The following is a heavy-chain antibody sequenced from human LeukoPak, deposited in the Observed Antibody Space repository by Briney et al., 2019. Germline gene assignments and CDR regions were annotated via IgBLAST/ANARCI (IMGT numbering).Heavy chain of an antibody. CDR2: IKTRPDNYAT. Sequence: AGSLRFSCAASGFSFSASAIHWVRQPSGKGLEWVGRIKTRPDNYATAFAASVKGRFTISRDDSKNTAYLQMDSLKTEDTAVYYCTRLDDFLTGFDCWGQGTLVTVSS. CDR3: TRLDDFLTGFDC. D-gene: IGHD3-9*01. V-gene: IGHV3-73*01. J-gene: IGHJ4*02. CDR1: GFSFSASA.